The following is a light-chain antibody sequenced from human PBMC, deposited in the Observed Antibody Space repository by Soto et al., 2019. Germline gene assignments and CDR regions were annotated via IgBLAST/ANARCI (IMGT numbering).Light chain of an antibody. J-gene: IGKJ2*01. CDR1: QAINNY. CDR3: QQVYDFPHT. V-gene: IGKV1-39*01. CDR2: GAS. Sequence: DIQMTQSPSSLSASVGDRVTITCRTSQAINNYLNWYRQKPGKVPEVLIYGASSLQYGVSSRFTGSASRTYFTLTISSLQPEDFATYYCQQVYDFPHTFGQGTKVEV.